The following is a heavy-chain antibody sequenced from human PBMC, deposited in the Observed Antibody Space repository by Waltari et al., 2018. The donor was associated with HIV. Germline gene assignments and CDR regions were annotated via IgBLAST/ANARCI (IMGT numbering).Heavy chain of an antibody. Sequence: QLQLQESGPGLVKPSETLSLTCTVPGGSISSSSYSWGWIRQPPGKGLEWIGSIYYSGSTYYNPSLKSRVTISVDTSKNQFSLKLSSVTAADTAVYYCARDPVVWPQFDYWGQGTLVTVSS. CDR3: ARDPVVWPQFDY. D-gene: IGHD2-8*02. CDR1: GGSISSSSYS. J-gene: IGHJ4*02. V-gene: IGHV4-39*07. CDR2: IYYSGST.